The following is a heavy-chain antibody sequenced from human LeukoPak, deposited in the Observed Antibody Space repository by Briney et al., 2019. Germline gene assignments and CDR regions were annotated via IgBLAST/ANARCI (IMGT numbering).Heavy chain of an antibody. D-gene: IGHD3-10*01. Sequence: SVKVSCKASGGTFSSYAISWVRQAPGQGLEWMGGIIPIFGTANYAQKFQGRVTITTDESTSTAYMELSSLRSEDTAVYYCARGTYYYGSGSYFLLDYWGQGTLVAVSS. J-gene: IGHJ4*02. V-gene: IGHV1-69*05. CDR3: ARGTYYYGSGSYFLLDY. CDR2: IIPIFGTA. CDR1: GGTFSSYA.